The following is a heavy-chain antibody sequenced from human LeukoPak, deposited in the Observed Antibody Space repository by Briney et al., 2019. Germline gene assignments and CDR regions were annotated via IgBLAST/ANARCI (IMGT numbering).Heavy chain of an antibody. Sequence: PGGSLRLSCAASGFRFSRYWMSWVRQAPGKGLEWVANIKQDGSEKYYVDSVKGRFTISRDNAKNSLYLQMNSLRAEDTAVYYCASVRGVIIDLYYFDYWGQRTLVTVSS. D-gene: IGHD3-10*01. CDR2: IKQDGSEK. CDR1: GFRFSRYW. J-gene: IGHJ4*02. CDR3: ASVRGVIIDLYYFDY. V-gene: IGHV3-7*01.